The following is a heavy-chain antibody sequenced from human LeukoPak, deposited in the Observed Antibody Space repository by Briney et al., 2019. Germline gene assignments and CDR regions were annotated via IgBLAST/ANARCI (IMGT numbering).Heavy chain of an antibody. D-gene: IGHD3-3*01. CDR3: SKDKGRFRFLEWLLLN. Sequence: GGSLRLSCAASGFTFDDYAMHWVRQAPGKGLEWVSLISWDGGSTYYADSVKGRFTISRDNSKNSLYLQMNSLRAEDTALYYCSKDKGRFRFLEWLLLNWGQGTLVTVSS. J-gene: IGHJ4*02. CDR2: ISWDGGST. CDR1: GFTFDDYA. V-gene: IGHV3-43D*03.